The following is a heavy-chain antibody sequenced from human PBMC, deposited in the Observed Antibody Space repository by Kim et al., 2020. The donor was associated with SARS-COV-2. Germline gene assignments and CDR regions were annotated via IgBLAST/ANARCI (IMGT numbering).Heavy chain of an antibody. CDR2: GGST. V-gene: IGHV3-23*01. CDR3: AKPRGFDP. J-gene: IGHJ5*02. Sequence: GGSTYYADSVKGRFTISRDNAKNTLYLQMNSLRAEDTAVYYCAKPRGFDPWGQGTLVTVSS.